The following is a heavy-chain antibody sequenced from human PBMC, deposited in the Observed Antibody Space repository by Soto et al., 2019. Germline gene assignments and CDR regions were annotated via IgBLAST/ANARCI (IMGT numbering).Heavy chain of an antibody. Sequence: RSLTCTVSNGSSINSSFYWGWIPQPPAKRREWMGRMYYTVSTYYNPSLKIRVTISIDRSKNHFSLKMSSVTAADTAVYYCARLYPYNYYSGMDVWGQGTPVTVSS. J-gene: IGHJ6*02. V-gene: IGHV4-39*02. D-gene: IGHD2-8*01. CDR2: MYYTVST. CDR1: NGSSINSSFY. CDR3: ARLYPYNYYSGMDV.